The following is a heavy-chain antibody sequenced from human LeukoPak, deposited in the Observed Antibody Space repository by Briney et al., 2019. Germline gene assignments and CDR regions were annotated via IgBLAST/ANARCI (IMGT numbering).Heavy chain of an antibody. D-gene: IGHD2-2*01. CDR1: EFRFGRDW. Sequence: GGSLRLSCVASEFRFGRDWISWVRQAPGRGLEWVACIKQDGSEEYYVGSVRGRFTVSVDNGKNSLYLQMNSLRAEDTARYYCATLDSTKSVFWGRGTAVTVSS. J-gene: IGHJ1*01. V-gene: IGHV3-7*01. CDR2: IKQDGSEE. CDR3: ATLDSTKSVF.